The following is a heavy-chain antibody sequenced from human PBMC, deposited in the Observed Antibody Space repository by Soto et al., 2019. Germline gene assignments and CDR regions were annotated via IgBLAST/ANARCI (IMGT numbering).Heavy chain of an antibody. D-gene: IGHD7-27*01. J-gene: IGHJ4*02. CDR1: GYTFTGYY. V-gene: IGHV1-2*04. Sequence: ASVKVSCKASGYTFTGYYMHWVRQAPGKGLEWMGWINPNSGGTNYAQKFQGWVTMTRDTSISTAYMELSRLRSDDTAVYYCARGTTGDLRLFDYWGQGTLVTVSS. CDR3: ARGTTGDLRLFDY. CDR2: INPNSGGT.